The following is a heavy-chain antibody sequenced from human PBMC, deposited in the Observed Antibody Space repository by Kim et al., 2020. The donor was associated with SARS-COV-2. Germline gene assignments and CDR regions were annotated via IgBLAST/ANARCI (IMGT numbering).Heavy chain of an antibody. CDR1: GYTFTSYG. D-gene: IGHD6-13*01. Sequence: ASVKVSCKASGYTFTSYGISWVRQAPGQGLEWMGWISAYNGNTNYAQKLQGRVTMTTDTSTSTAYMELRSLRSDDTAVYYCAITGAAAAHNWFDPWGQGTLVTVSS. CDR2: ISAYNGNT. V-gene: IGHV1-18*01. CDR3: AITGAAAAHNWFDP. J-gene: IGHJ5*02.